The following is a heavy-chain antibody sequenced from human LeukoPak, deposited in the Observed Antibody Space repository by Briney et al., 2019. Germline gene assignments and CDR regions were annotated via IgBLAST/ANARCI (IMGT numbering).Heavy chain of an antibody. J-gene: IGHJ2*01. CDR2: IYCSGST. Sequence: SETLSLTCTVSGGSISSYYWSWIRQPPGKGLEWIGYIYCSGSTNYNPSLKSRVTISVDTSKNQFSLKLSSVTAADTAVYYCARPLSNYWYFDLWGRGTLVTVSS. CDR1: GGSISSYY. V-gene: IGHV4-59*01. D-gene: IGHD4-11*01. CDR3: ARPLSNYWYFDL.